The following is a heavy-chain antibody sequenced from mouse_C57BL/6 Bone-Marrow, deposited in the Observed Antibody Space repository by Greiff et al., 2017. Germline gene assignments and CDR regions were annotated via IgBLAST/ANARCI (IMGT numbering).Heavy chain of an antibody. V-gene: IGHV14-4*01. CDR2: IDPENGDT. CDR1: GFNIKDDY. CDR3: LYCYGRWYFDV. D-gene: IGHD1-1*01. J-gene: IGHJ1*03. Sequence: VQLQQSGAELVRPGASVKLSCTASGFNIKDDYMHWVKQRPEQGLEWIGWIDPENGDTEYASKFQGKATITADTSSNTAYLQLSSLTSEDTAVYYCLYCYGRWYFDVWGTGTTVTVSS.